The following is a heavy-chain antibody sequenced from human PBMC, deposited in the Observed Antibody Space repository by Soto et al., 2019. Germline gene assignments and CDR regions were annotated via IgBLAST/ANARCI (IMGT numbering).Heavy chain of an antibody. Sequence: ASVKVSCKASGYTFTSYGISWVRQAPGQGLEWKGWISAYNGNTNYAQKLQGRVTMTTDTSTSTAYMELRSLRSDDTAVYYCARGGIVVVPAANHYYYYGMDVWGQGTTVTVSS. V-gene: IGHV1-18*01. CDR2: ISAYNGNT. CDR1: GYTFTSYG. J-gene: IGHJ6*02. D-gene: IGHD2-2*01. CDR3: ARGGIVVVPAANHYYYYGMDV.